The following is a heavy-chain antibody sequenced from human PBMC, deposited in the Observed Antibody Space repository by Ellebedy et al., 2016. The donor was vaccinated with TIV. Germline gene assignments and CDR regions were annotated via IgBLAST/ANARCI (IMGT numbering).Heavy chain of an antibody. Sequence: GESLKISCAASGFTFSNYALTWVRQAPGKGLEWVSSISGNGGTTYYADSVKGRFTFSRDNSRNTLFLDMSSLRAEDTAVYYCARTDYGDDGYFDLWGRGTLVAVSS. CDR2: ISGNGGTT. CDR1: GFTFSNYA. V-gene: IGHV3-23*01. J-gene: IGHJ2*01. CDR3: ARTDYGDDGYFDL. D-gene: IGHD4-17*01.